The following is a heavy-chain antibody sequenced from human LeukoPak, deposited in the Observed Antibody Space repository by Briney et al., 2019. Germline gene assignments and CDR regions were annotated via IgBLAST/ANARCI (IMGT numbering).Heavy chain of an antibody. CDR1: GDSITNYY. D-gene: IGHD7-27*01. CDR2: VYTNGAT. CDR3: ARANWGLYYFDY. Sequence: SETLSLTCSVSGDSITNYYWSWIRQPAGKGLEWIGRVYTNGATNYNPSLKSRVTISVDTSKNQFSLKLSSVTAADTAVYYCARANWGLYYFDYWGQGTLVTVSS. V-gene: IGHV4-4*07. J-gene: IGHJ4*02.